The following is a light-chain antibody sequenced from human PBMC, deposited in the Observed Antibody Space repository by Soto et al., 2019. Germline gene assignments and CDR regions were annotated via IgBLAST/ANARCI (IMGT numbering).Light chain of an antibody. Sequence: AIRMTQSPSSLSASTGDRVTITCRSSQGISSYLAWYQQKPGKAPKLLIYAASTLQSGVPSRFSGSGSGTDFSLTISCLQSEDLATYYCQQYYSYPHTFGQGTKVDIK. J-gene: IGKJ1*01. CDR1: QGISSY. CDR2: AAS. V-gene: IGKV1-8*01. CDR3: QQYYSYPHT.